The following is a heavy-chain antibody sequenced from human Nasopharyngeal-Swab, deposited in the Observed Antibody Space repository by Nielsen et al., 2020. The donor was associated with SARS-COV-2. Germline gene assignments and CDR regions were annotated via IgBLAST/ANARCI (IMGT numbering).Heavy chain of an antibody. Sequence: GESLKISCAASGFTFSNYAMSWVRQAPGKGLEWVSSITTTGGSPFYADSVKGRFSISRDNSKNTLYLQMNSLRAEDTAVYYCVRDPRNSGSYYSYFDSWGQGTLVAVSS. D-gene: IGHD1-26*01. CDR1: GFTFSNYA. V-gene: IGHV3-23*01. CDR2: ITTTGGSP. CDR3: VRDPRNSGSYYSYFDS. J-gene: IGHJ4*02.